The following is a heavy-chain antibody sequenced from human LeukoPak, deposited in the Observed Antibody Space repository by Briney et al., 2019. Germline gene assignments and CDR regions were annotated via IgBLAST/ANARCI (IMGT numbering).Heavy chain of an antibody. CDR1: GYSFSNYW. CDR3: ARLSIMGGATSPSDY. V-gene: IGHV5-51*01. Sequence: GESLKTSCKASGYSFSNYWIGWVRQMPGKGLEWMGNIYPGDSESRYTPSLQGHVTMSADKSTTTVYLQWSSLKASDTAMYYCARLSIMGGATSPSDYWGQGTLVSVSS. J-gene: IGHJ4*02. D-gene: IGHD1-26*01. CDR2: IYPGDSES.